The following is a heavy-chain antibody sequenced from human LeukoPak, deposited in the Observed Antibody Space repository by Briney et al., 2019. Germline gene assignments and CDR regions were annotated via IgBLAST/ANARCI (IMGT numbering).Heavy chain of an antibody. CDR3: AKDTQNDYGDY. CDR1: GFTFSSYS. CDR2: ISDSGYST. Sequence: GGSLRLSCAASGFTFSSYSMNWVRQAPGKGLEWVSGISDSGYSTYYADSVKGRFTISRDNSKNTLYLQMNSLRAEDTAVYYCAKDTQNDYGDYWGQGTLVTVSS. J-gene: IGHJ4*02. V-gene: IGHV3-23*01.